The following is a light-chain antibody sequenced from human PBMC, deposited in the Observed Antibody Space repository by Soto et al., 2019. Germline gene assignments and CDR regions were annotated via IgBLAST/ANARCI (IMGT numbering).Light chain of an antibody. Sequence: DIQLTQAPSFLSASAGDRVTITCRASQVISSYLAWYQQKPGRAPKLLIYAASTLQSGVPSRFSGSGSGTEFTLTITSLQPEDFATYYCQQYDNLPPPTFGGGTKVEIK. V-gene: IGKV1-9*01. CDR3: QQYDNLPPPT. CDR2: AAS. CDR1: QVISSY. J-gene: IGKJ4*01.